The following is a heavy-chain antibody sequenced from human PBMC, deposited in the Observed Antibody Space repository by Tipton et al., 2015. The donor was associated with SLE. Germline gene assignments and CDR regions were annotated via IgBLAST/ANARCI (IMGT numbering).Heavy chain of an antibody. V-gene: IGHV3-23*04. CDR1: GFTFSSYA. Sequence: VQLVQSGGGLIQSGGSLRLSCATSGFTFSSYALSWVRRAPGKGLEWGSAIRGGGGSTYYADFVKGRFSISIDKSKKTLFLQMNSLRVDDTATYYCAKFEKTTVFYLDSWCQGTLVSVSS. CDR3: AKFEKTTVFYLDS. CDR2: IRGGGGST. J-gene: IGHJ4*02. D-gene: IGHD1/OR15-1a*01.